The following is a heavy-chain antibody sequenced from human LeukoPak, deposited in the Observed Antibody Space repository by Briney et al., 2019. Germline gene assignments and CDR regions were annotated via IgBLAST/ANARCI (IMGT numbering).Heavy chain of an antibody. D-gene: IGHD1-26*01. CDR2: INTDGSST. CDR3: ARDQRELLSNHAFDI. V-gene: IGHV3-74*01. CDR1: GFTFSSYW. J-gene: IGHJ3*02. Sequence: PGGSLRLCCAASGFTFSSYWMHWVRQAPGKGLVWVSRINTDGSSTTYADSVKGRFTLSRDNVKNTLYLQMNSLRAEDTAVYYCARDQRELLSNHAFDIWGQGTMVTVSS.